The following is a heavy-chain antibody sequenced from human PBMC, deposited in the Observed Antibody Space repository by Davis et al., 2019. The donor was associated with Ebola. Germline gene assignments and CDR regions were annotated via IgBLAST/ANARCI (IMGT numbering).Heavy chain of an antibody. CDR2: IYYSGST. D-gene: IGHD5-12*01. Sequence: MPSETLSLTCTVSGGSISSYYWSWIRQPPGKGLEWIGYIYYSGSTNYNPSLKSRVTISVDTSKNQFSLKLSSVTAADTAVYYCARNQEGHSNLDSWSQGTLVTVSS. V-gene: IGHV4-59*12. CDR1: GGSISSYY. J-gene: IGHJ4*02. CDR3: ARNQEGHSNLDS.